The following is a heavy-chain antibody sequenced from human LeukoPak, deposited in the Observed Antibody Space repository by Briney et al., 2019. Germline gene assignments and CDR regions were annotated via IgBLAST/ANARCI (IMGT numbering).Heavy chain of an antibody. CDR2: IIPIFGTA. CDR3: VRKGLDRDSAIFDF. J-gene: IGHJ4*02. V-gene: IGHV1-69*05. CDR1: GGTFSSYA. D-gene: IGHD2-2*03. Sequence: ASVKVSCKASGGTFSSYAISWVRQAPGQGLEWMGRIIPIFGTANYAQKFQGRVTITTDESTSTAYMELSSLRSEDTAVYYCVRKGLDRDSAIFDFWGQGTLVTVSS.